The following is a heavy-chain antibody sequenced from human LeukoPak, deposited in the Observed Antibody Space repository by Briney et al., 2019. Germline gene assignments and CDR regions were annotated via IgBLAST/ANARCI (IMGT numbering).Heavy chain of an antibody. Sequence: SETLSLTCTVSGGSISSASYYWSCIRQPAGKGLEWIRRIYTSGSTNYNPSLKSRVTISVDTSKNQFSLKLSSVTAADTAVYYCAREGYCSGGSCLYYYYYYMDVWGKGTTVTVSS. D-gene: IGHD2-15*01. J-gene: IGHJ6*03. CDR1: GGSISSASYY. V-gene: IGHV4-61*02. CDR2: IYTSGST. CDR3: AREGYCSGGSCLYYYYYYMDV.